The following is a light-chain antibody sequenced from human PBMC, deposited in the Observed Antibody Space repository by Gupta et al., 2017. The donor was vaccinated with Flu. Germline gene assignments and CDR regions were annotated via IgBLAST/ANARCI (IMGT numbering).Light chain of an antibody. V-gene: IGKV1-5*03. CDR1: QSISSW. CDR2: KAS. Sequence: PSTLSASIGDRVTITCRASQSISSWLAWYQQKPGKAPKLLIYKASTLESGVPSRFSGSGSGTEFTLTISSLQPDDFATYYCQQYNTYSRTFGQWTKVEIK. CDR3: QQYNTYSRT. J-gene: IGKJ1*01.